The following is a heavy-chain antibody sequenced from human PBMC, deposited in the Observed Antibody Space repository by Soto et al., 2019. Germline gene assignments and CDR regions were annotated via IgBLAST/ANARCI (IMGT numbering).Heavy chain of an antibody. CDR3: ARVPAVAKYGLDV. J-gene: IGHJ6*02. Sequence: QVQLVESGGGVVQPGRSLRLSCAASGFTFSTYAMHWVRQAPGKGLEWVEVIWYDGSKKYYADSVKGRFTISRDNSKNTLDLQMNSLRAEATAVYYCARVPAVAKYGLDVWGQGTTVNVSS. CDR2: IWYDGSKK. CDR1: GFTFSTYA. D-gene: IGHD2-2*01. V-gene: IGHV3-33*01.